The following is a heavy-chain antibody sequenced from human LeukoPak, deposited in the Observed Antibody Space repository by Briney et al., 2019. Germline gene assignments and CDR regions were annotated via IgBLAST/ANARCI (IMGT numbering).Heavy chain of an antibody. J-gene: IGHJ4*02. CDR3: ARGRFGVSGYDSPFDY. CDR2: ISTSSSYI. Sequence: GGSLRLSCAASGFTFSSYSMNWVRQAPGKGLEWVSSISTSSSYIYCADSVKGRLTISRDNVKNSLYLQMNSLRAEDTAVYFCARGRFGVSGYDSPFDYWGQGSLVTVSS. CDR1: GFTFSSYS. D-gene: IGHD5-12*01. V-gene: IGHV3-21*06.